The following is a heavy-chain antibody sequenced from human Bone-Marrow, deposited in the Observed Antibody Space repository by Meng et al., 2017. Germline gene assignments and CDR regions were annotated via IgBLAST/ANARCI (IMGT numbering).Heavy chain of an antibody. Sequence: GESLKISCKGSGFSFTSYWIGWVRQMPGKGLEWMGIIYPGDSDTRYSPSFQGQVTISADKSISNAYLQWSSLKASDTAMYYCARGGYSYGSSYYYYYGMDVWGQGTTVTVSS. CDR2: IYPGDSDT. CDR1: GFSFTSYW. V-gene: IGHV5-51*01. D-gene: IGHD5-18*01. J-gene: IGHJ6*02. CDR3: ARGGYSYGSSYYYYYGMDV.